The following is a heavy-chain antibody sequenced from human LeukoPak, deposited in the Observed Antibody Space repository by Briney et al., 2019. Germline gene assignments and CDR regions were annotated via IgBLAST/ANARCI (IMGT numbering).Heavy chain of an antibody. CDR1: GFTFSSYG. CDR2: ISYVGSNK. V-gene: IGHV3-30*18. J-gene: IGHJ4*02. CDR3: AKEYCGGDCPTDVPDY. Sequence: GGSLRLSCAASGFTFSSYGMHWVRQVPGKGLEWVAVISYVGSNKYYADSVKGRFTISRDNSKNTLYLQMNSLRAEDTAVYYCAKEYCGGDCPTDVPDYWGQGTLVTVSS. D-gene: IGHD2-21*02.